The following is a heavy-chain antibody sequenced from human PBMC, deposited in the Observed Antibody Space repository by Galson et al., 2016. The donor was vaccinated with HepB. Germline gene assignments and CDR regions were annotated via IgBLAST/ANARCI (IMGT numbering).Heavy chain of an antibody. CDR1: GGSVSSSSW. J-gene: IGHJ4*02. CDR2: IYQSGST. D-gene: IGHD6-6*01. V-gene: IGHV4-4*02. CDR3: TSGSTSSSDY. Sequence: SETLSLTCAVSGGSVSSSSWWSWVRQSPGKGLEWIGEIYQSGSTSYNPSLKSRVIISVDKSRNQFSLSLSSVTAADTAVYYCTSGSTSSSDYWGQGILVTVSS.